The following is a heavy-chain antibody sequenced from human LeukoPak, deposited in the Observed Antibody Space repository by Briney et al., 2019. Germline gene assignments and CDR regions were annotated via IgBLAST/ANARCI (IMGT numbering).Heavy chain of an antibody. D-gene: IGHD2-2*01. CDR2: INSDGSWT. CDR3: VSFYETY. J-gene: IGHJ4*02. V-gene: IGHV3-74*01. Sequence: GGSQRLSCAASGNYWMHWVRQAPGKGLVWVSHINSDGSWTSYADSVKGRFTISKDNAKNTVYLQMNNLRAEDTAVYYCVSFYETYWGRGNPGTVSS. CDR1: GNYW.